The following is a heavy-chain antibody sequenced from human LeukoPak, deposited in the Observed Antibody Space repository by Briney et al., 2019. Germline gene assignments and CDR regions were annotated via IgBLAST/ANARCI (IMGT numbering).Heavy chain of an antibody. CDR2: IYYSGST. Sequence: SETLSLTCTVSGGSISSYYWSWIRQPPGKGLEWIGYIYYSGSTNYNPSLKSRVTISVDTSKNQFSLKLGSVTAADTAVYYCARRSIMITFGGVIARLDAFDIWGQGTMVTVSS. V-gene: IGHV4-59*08. J-gene: IGHJ3*02. CDR3: ARRSIMITFGGVIARLDAFDI. CDR1: GGSISSYY. D-gene: IGHD3-16*02.